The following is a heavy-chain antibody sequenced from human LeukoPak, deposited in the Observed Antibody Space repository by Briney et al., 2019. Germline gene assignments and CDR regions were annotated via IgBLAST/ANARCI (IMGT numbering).Heavy chain of an antibody. CDR3: AKGGSGIVGANDAFDI. V-gene: IGHV3-23*01. J-gene: IGHJ3*02. CDR1: GFTFSSYA. CDR2: ISGSGGST. Sequence: GGSLTLSCAASGFTFSSYAMSWVRQAPGKGLEWVAGISGSGGSTFYADSVKGRFTISRDNSKNTLYLQMNSLRAEDTAVYYCAKGGSGIVGANDAFDIWGQGTMVTVSS. D-gene: IGHD1-26*01.